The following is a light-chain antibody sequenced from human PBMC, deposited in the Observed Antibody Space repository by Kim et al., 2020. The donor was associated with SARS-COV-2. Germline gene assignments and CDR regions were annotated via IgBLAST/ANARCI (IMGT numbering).Light chain of an antibody. J-gene: IGLJ3*02. V-gene: IGLV3-9*01. CDR2: RDT. CDR3: QVWDSSTWV. Sequence: SYELTQPLSVSVALGQTARITCGGNNIVTKNVHWYQQKPGQAPVLVMYRDTNRPSGIPERFSGSNPGNTATLTISRAQAGDEADYYCQVWDSSTWVFGGGTKLTVL. CDR1: NIVTKN.